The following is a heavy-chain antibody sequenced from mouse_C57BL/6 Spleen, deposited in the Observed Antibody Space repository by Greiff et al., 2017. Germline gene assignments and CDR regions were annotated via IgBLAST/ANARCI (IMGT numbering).Heavy chain of an antibody. D-gene: IGHD2-5*01. CDR1: GYTFTTYP. Sequence: VKLVESGAELVKPGASVKMSCKASGYTFTTYPIEWMKQNHGKSLEWIGNFHPYNDDTKYNEKFKGKATWTVEKSSSTVYLELSRLTSDASAVYNCARRRSNYWFAYGGQGTLVTVSA. CDR3: ARRRSNYWFAY. J-gene: IGHJ3*01. CDR2: FHPYNDDT. V-gene: IGHV1-47*01.